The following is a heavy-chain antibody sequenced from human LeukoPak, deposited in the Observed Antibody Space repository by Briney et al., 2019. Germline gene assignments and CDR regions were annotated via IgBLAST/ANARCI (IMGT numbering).Heavy chain of an antibody. CDR3: ARVNDGDRYYYYYYMDV. CDR1: GGSISSSMYY. Sequence: PSETLSLTCTVSGGSISSSMYYWGWIRQPPEKGLEWIGNIYYTGSTYYNPSLKSRLTISVDTSKNQFSLKLRSLTAADTAVYYCARVNDGDRYYYYYYMDVWGKGTTVTVSS. J-gene: IGHJ6*03. V-gene: IGHV4-39*07. D-gene: IGHD4-17*01. CDR2: IYYTGST.